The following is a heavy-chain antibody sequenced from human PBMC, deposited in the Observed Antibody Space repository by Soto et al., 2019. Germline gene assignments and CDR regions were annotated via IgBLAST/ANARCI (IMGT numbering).Heavy chain of an antibody. CDR1: GGSISSGGYY. D-gene: IGHD2-8*01. J-gene: IGHJ4*02. CDR3: ASGTKAPGDY. CDR2: IYYSGST. V-gene: IGHV4-31*03. Sequence: SETLSLTCTVSGGSISSGGYYWSWIRQHPGRGLEWIGYIYYSGSTYYNPSLKSRVTISVDTSKNQFSLKLSSVTAADTAVYYCASGTKAPGDYWGQGTLVTVSS.